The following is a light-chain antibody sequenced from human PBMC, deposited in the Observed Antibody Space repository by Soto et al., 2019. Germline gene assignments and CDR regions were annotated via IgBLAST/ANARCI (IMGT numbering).Light chain of an antibody. Sequence: EIVMTQSPATLSVSPGERAIFSCRASQSVSSNLAWYQQKPGQAPRLLIYGASTRATGIPASFSGNGSGTEFTLTISSLQSEDFAVYYCQQYNNWPLTFGGGTKVEIK. CDR1: QSVSSN. J-gene: IGKJ4*01. V-gene: IGKV3-15*01. CDR3: QQYNNWPLT. CDR2: GAS.